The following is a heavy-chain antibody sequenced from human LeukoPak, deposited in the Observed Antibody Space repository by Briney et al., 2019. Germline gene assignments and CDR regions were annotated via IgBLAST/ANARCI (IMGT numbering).Heavy chain of an antibody. CDR2: IYYSGGT. CDR1: GGSISSSSYY. Sequence: SETLSLTCTVSGGSISSSSYYWGWIRQPPGKGLEWIGSIYYSGGTYYNPSLKSRVTISLDTSKNQFSLKLSSVTAADTAVYYCTFNLGSGSYAFDIWGQGTMVTVSS. V-gene: IGHV4-39*07. D-gene: IGHD3-10*01. CDR3: TFNLGSGSYAFDI. J-gene: IGHJ3*02.